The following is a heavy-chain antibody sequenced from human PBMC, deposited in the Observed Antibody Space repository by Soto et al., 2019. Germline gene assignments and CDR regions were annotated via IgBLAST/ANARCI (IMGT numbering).Heavy chain of an antibody. J-gene: IGHJ5*02. V-gene: IGHV1-18*01. CDR1: GYTFTSYG. D-gene: IGHD3-22*01. CDR2: ISAYNGNT. CDR3: ARPIQYSYDSSGQSAWFDP. Sequence: ASVKVSCKASGYTFTSYGISWVRQAPGEGLEWMGWISAYNGNTNYAQKLQGRVTMTTDTSTSTAYMELRSLRSEDTAVYYCARPIQYSYDSSGQSAWFDPWGQGTLVTVSS.